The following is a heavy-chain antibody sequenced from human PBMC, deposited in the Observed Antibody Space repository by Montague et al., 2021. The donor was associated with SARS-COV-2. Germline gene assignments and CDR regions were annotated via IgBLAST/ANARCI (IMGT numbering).Heavy chain of an antibody. Sequence: TLSLTCTVSGGSISSGGYYWCWLRPHPGKVLEWIGYIYYSGSTYYNPSLKGRVTISVDTSKNQFSLKLSSVTAADTAVYYCARATRSIVVLNWSDPWGQGTLVTVSS. J-gene: IGHJ5*02. CDR3: ARATRSIVVLNWSDP. V-gene: IGHV4-31*03. D-gene: IGHD3-22*01. CDR1: GGSISSGGYY. CDR2: IYYSGST.